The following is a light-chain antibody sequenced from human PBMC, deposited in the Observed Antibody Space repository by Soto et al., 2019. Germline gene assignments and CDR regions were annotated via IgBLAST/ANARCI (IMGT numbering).Light chain of an antibody. Sequence: ETVMTQSPASLSVSPGDGATLSCRASQSVSSKLAWYQQKPGQAPRLLIYGASTGAADIPARFSGSGSGTEFTLTISSLQPDDFATYYCHHYNTYSTFGQGTKVDNK. CDR3: HHYNTYST. CDR1: QSVSSK. J-gene: IGKJ1*01. V-gene: IGKV3D-15*01. CDR2: GAS.